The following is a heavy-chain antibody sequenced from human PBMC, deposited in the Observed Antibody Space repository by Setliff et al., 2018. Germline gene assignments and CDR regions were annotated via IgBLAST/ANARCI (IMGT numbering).Heavy chain of an antibody. Sequence: SVKVSCKASGGTFSSYAISWVRQAPGQGLEWMGRIIPIFGTANYAQKFQGRVTITADKSTSTAYMELSSLRSEDTAVYYCASDPWQWLTTFTSAEYFQHWGQGTLVTVSS. D-gene: IGHD6-19*01. CDR3: ASDPWQWLTTFTSAEYFQH. CDR2: IIPIFGTA. J-gene: IGHJ1*01. CDR1: GGTFSSYA. V-gene: IGHV1-69*06.